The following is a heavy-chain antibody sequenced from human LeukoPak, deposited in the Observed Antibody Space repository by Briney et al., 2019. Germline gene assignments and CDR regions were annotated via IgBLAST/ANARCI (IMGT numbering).Heavy chain of an antibody. CDR3: TRVGYIDEGIDY. J-gene: IGHJ4*02. D-gene: IGHD5-24*01. CDR1: GFTFSSYA. Sequence: GGSLRLSCAASGFTFSSYATHWVRQAPGKGLEWVANIKQDGSKKSYVDSVKGRFTISRDNAKNSLYLQMNSLRAEDTAIYYCTRVGYIDEGIDYWGQGTLVTVSS. V-gene: IGHV3-7*04. CDR2: IKQDGSKK.